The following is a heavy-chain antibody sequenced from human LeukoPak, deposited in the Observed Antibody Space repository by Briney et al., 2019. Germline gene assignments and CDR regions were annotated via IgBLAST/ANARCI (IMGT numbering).Heavy chain of an antibody. CDR2: IYHSGST. D-gene: IGHD3-9*01. J-gene: IGHJ3*02. V-gene: IGHV4-38-2*01. CDR3: ASSYYDILTGSEAFDI. Sequence: PSETLSLTCAVSGYSISSGYYWGWIRQPPGKGLEWIGIIYHSGSTYYNPSLKSRVTISVDTSKNQFSLKLSSVTAADTAVYYCASSYYDILTGSEAFDIWGQGTMVTVSS. CDR1: GYSISSGYY.